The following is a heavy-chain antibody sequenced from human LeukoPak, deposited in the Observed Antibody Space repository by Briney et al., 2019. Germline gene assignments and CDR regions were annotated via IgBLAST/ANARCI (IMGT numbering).Heavy chain of an antibody. D-gene: IGHD6-13*01. Sequence: SETLSLTCTVSGGSISSSSYYWGWIRQPPGKGLEWIGSIYYSGSTYYNPSLKSRVTISVDTSKNQFSLKLSSVTAADTAVYYCARDAGGSWYSYWGQGTLVTVSS. CDR1: GGSISSSSYY. CDR2: IYYSGST. CDR3: ARDAGGSWYSY. J-gene: IGHJ4*02. V-gene: IGHV4-39*07.